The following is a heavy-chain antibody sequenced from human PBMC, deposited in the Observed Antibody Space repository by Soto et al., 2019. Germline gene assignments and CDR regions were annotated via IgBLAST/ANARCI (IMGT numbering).Heavy chain of an antibody. Sequence: QVQLVQSGAEGTKPGASVKVSCKASAYTLTSYGFSWVRQAPGQGREWMGWITAYNGNTKYAQKLQGRVTMTTDTSTSTDYMELRSLRSDDTAVYYCAREGPNHRLSWGQGTLVTVSS. D-gene: IGHD3-16*02. CDR3: AREGPNHRLS. CDR1: AYTLTSYG. V-gene: IGHV1-18*01. CDR2: ITAYNGNT. J-gene: IGHJ5*02.